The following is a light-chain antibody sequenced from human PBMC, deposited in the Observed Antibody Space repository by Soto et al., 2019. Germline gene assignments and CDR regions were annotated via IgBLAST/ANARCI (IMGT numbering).Light chain of an antibody. CDR1: QGISSY. J-gene: IGKJ4*01. Sequence: DIQLTQSPSFLSASVGDRVTITCRASQGISSYLAWYQQKPGTAPKLLIYAASTLQSGVPSRFSGSGSGTEFTLTISSLQPEAFATYYCQQLNSYPLTFGGGTKVEIK. CDR3: QQLNSYPLT. V-gene: IGKV1-9*01. CDR2: AAS.